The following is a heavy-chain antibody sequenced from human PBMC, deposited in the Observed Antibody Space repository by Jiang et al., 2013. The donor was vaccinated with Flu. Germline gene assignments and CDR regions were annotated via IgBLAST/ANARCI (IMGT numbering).Heavy chain of an antibody. V-gene: IGHV1-46*01. CDR3: ARAVDLAVAGPLWPPYFYYYGMDV. J-gene: IGHJ6*02. CDR2: INPSGGGT. CDR1: GYTFTSYY. D-gene: IGHD6-19*01. Sequence: VKVSCKASGYTFTSYYMHWVRQAPGQGLEWMAVINPSGGGTTYAQKFQGRVTMTRDTSTSTVYMELSSLRSEDTAVYYCARAVDLAVAGPLWPPYFYYYGMDVWGQGTTVTVSS.